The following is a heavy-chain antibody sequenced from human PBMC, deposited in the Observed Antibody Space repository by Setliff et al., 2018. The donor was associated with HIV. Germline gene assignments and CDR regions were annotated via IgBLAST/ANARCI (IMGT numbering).Heavy chain of an antibody. D-gene: IGHD1-26*01. Sequence: PGGSLSLSCAASGFTFSSYSMHWVRQAPGKGLEWVAVIWYDGSNKYYADSVKGRFTISRDNSKNTLYLQMNSLRDGDMDLYYCAKNTPSIIHYPYSYPMDVWGKGTPVTVSS. CDR1: GFTFSSYS. CDR2: IWYDGSNK. J-gene: IGHJ6*03. V-gene: IGHV3-33*06. CDR3: AKNTPSIIHYPYSYPMDV.